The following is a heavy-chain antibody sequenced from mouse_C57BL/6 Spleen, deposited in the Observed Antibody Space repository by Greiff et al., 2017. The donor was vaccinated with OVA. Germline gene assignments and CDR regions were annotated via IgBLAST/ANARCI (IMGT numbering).Heavy chain of an antibody. CDR2: INPSNGGT. J-gene: IGHJ2*01. CDR1: GYTFTSYW. D-gene: IGHD2-5*01. CDR3: ARGSNYVWYYFDY. Sequence: QVQLQQPGTELVKPGASVKLSCKASGYTFTSYWMHWVKQRPGQGLEWIGNINPSNGGTNYNEKFKSKATLTVDKSSSTAYMQLSSLTSEDSAVYDCARGSNYVWYYFDYWGQGTTLTVSS. V-gene: IGHV1-53*01.